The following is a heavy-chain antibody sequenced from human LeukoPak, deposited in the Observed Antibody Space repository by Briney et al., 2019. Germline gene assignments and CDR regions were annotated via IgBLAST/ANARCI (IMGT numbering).Heavy chain of an antibody. D-gene: IGHD3-10*01. CDR2: ISSHSSTV. CDR1: GFIFSSYS. J-gene: IGHJ5*02. Sequence: GGSLRLSCTGSGFIFSSYSMNWVRQAPGKGLEWISYISSHSSTVYYADSVRGRFTISRGNDKRSVYLQMSSLRVEDTAVYYCARDGSAGSYLNWFDPWGQGTLVTVSS. V-gene: IGHV3-48*01. CDR3: ARDGSAGSYLNWFDP.